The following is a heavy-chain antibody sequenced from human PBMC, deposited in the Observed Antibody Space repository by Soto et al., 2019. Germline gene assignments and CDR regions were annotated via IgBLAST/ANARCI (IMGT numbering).Heavy chain of an antibody. CDR1: GYTFTTYY. J-gene: IGHJ6*02. D-gene: IGHD3-22*01. CDR2: INPSGGSA. V-gene: IGHV1-46*01. CDR3: ARGEHVIVVVITTPPYYYGMDV. Sequence: GASVKVSCKASGYTFTTYYMHWVRQAPGQGLEWMGTINPSGGSATYAQMFQGRVTITTDESTSTAYMELSSLRSEDTAVYYCARGEHVIVVVITTPPYYYGMDVWGQGTTVTVSS.